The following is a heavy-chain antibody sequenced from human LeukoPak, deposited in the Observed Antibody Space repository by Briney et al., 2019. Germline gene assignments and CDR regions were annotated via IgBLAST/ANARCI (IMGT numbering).Heavy chain of an antibody. CDR2: INGSGGST. V-gene: IGHV3-23*01. CDR1: GLTFRSYA. CDR3: AGQGGYTSVWYSLDN. Sequence: GGSLRLSCAASGLTFRSYAMSWVRQAPGKGLEWVSGINGSGGSTYYAESVKGRFTISRDNAKKTLYLQMNSLRAEDTAVYYCAGQGGYTSVWYSLDNWGQGTLVTVSS. J-gene: IGHJ4*02. D-gene: IGHD6-19*01.